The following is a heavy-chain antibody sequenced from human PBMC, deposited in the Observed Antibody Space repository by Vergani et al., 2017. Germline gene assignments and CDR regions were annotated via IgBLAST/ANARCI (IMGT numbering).Heavy chain of an antibody. CDR2: IIPILGIA. J-gene: IGHJ5*02. V-gene: IGHV1-69*02. Sequence: QVQLVQSGAEVKKPGSSVKVSCKASGGTFSSYTISWVRQAPGQGLEWMGRIIPILGIATYAQKFQGRVTITADKSTSTAYRELSSLSSEDTAVYYCASAGPSGGWFDPWGQGTLVTVSS. CDR1: GGTFSSYT. CDR3: ASAGPSGGWFDP. D-gene: IGHD1-26*01.